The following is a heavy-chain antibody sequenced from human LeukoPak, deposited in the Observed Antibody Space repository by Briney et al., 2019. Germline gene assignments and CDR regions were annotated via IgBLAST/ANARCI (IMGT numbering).Heavy chain of an antibody. CDR2: INPNSGGI. CDR3: ARADRLHGGPYLIGP. J-gene: IGHJ5*02. V-gene: IGHV1-2*02. Sequence: ASVKVSCKTSGYSFTDYYMHWVCQAPGQGLEWMGWINPNSGGISAAQKFLGRVTMIRDTSITTVYMEVSWLTSDDTAIYYCARADRLHGGPYLIGPWGQGTLVTVSS. D-gene: IGHD2-21*01. CDR1: GYSFTDYY.